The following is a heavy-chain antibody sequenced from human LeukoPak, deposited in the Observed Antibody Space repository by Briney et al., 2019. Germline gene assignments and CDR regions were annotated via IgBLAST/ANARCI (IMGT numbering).Heavy chain of an antibody. CDR2: ISGSGGST. CDR3: AKDQLGTPYGMDV. D-gene: IGHD1-1*01. Sequence: GGSLRLSCAASGFTFSSYAMRWVRQAPGKGLEWVSAISGSGGSTYYADSVKGRFTISRDNSKNTLYLQMNSLRAEDTAVYYCAKDQLGTPYGMDVWGKGTTVTVSS. V-gene: IGHV3-23*01. CDR1: GFTFSSYA. J-gene: IGHJ6*04.